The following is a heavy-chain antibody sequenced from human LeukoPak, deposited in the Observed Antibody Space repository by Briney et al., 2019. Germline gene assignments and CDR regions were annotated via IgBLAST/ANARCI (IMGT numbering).Heavy chain of an antibody. CDR2: IYYSGST. CDR3: ARHRGSWFGEFDY. J-gene: IGHJ4*02. V-gene: IGHV4-59*01. D-gene: IGHD3-10*01. Sequence: SETLSLTCTISGGSISSYYWSWIRQPPGKGLEWIGYIYYSGSTNYNPSLKSRVTISVDTSKNQFSLKLSSVTAADTAVYYCARHRGSWFGEFDYWGQGTLVTVSS. CDR1: GGSISSYY.